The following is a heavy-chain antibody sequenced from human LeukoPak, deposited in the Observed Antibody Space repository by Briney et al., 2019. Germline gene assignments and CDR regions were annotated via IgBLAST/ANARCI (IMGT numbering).Heavy chain of an antibody. Sequence: SVKVSCKASGGTFISYAISWVRQAPGQGLEWVGGIIPIFGTANYAQKFQGRVTITADESTSTAYMELSSLRSEDTAVYYCARDLDSSWHLKDYYGMDVWGQGTTVTVSS. V-gene: IGHV1-69*13. CDR3: ARDLDSSWHLKDYYGMDV. D-gene: IGHD6-13*01. J-gene: IGHJ6*02. CDR1: GGTFISYA. CDR2: IIPIFGTA.